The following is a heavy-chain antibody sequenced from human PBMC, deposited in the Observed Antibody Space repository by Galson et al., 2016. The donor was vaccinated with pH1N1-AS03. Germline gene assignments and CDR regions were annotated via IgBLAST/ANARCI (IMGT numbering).Heavy chain of an antibody. Sequence: SVKVSCKASGYIFTAFHVHWVRQAPGQGLEWMGWINPNNGVTNYAQKFQAWVTMTGDTSISTAYMELYGLKSDDTAVYYCARDPRGPCSSATCATTYYFGMDVWGQGTQVIVSS. D-gene: IGHD1-26*01. V-gene: IGHV1-2*04. CDR2: INPNNGVT. CDR1: GYIFTAFH. CDR3: ARDPRGPCSSATCATTYYFGMDV. J-gene: IGHJ6*02.